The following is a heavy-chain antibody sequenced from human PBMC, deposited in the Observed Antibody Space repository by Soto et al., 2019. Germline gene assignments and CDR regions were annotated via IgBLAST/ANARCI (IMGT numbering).Heavy chain of an antibody. Sequence: SVNVSFKASGGTFSSYAISWVRQAPGQGLEWMGGIIPIFGTANYAQKFQGRVTITADKSTSTAYMELSSLRSEDTAVYYCARDSRYSGYDSVYWGQGTLVTVSS. J-gene: IGHJ4*02. CDR3: ARDSRYSGYDSVY. V-gene: IGHV1-69*06. CDR1: GGTFSSYA. D-gene: IGHD5-12*01. CDR2: IIPIFGTA.